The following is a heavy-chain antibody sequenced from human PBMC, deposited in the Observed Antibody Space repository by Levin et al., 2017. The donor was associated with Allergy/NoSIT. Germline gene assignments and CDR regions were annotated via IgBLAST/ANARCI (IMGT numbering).Heavy chain of an antibody. CDR2: IWYDGRNK. J-gene: IGHJ4*02. Sequence: SCAASGFTFSSYGMHWVRQAPGKGLEWVAFIWYDGRNKYYADSVKGRFTISRDNSKNNLYLQMNSLRAEDTAVFYCARGIYDSSGYYPDYWGQGTLVTVSS. CDR3: ARGIYDSSGYYPDY. D-gene: IGHD3-22*01. CDR1: GFTFSSYG. V-gene: IGHV3-33*01.